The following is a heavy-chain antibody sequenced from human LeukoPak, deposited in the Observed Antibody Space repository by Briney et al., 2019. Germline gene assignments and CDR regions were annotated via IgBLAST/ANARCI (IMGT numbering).Heavy chain of an antibody. D-gene: IGHD2/OR15-2a*01. Sequence: PGGSLRLSCAASGFTFSNYAMHWIRQAPGKGLECVSAISINGASPYYANSVKCIFTISRDNSKNTLYLQMGSLRAEDMAVYHCARVGDNTAFDIWGQGTMVTVSS. CDR2: ISINGASP. CDR1: GFTFSNYA. CDR3: ARVGDNTAFDI. V-gene: IGHV3-64*01. J-gene: IGHJ3*02.